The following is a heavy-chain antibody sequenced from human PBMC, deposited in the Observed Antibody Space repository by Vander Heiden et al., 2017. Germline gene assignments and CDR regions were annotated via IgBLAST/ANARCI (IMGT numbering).Heavy chain of an antibody. Sequence: QLVESGGGLVKPGWALRLSCTATGFTFGAYAMSWFRQAPGKGLEWVGFIGSKAYGGTTEYAASVKGRFTISRDDSKSIAYLQMNSLKTEDTAVYYCSLKYYYDSSGFSHFDYWGQGTLVTVSS. V-gene: IGHV3-49*05. D-gene: IGHD3-22*01. J-gene: IGHJ4*02. CDR1: GFTFGAYA. CDR3: SLKYYYDSSGFSHFDY. CDR2: IGSKAYGGTT.